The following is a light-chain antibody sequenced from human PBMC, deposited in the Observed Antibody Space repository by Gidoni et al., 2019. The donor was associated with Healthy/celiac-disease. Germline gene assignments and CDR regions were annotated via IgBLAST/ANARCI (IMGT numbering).Light chain of an antibody. CDR3: QQFNSYPIT. CDR2: DAS. J-gene: IGKJ5*01. CDR1: QGISSA. Sequence: AIQLTQSPSYLSASVGDRVTITCQASQGISSALAWYQQKPGKATKLLIYDASSLESVVPSRFSGRGSGTDFTLTISSLQPEDFATYYCQQFNSYPITFGQGTRLEIK. V-gene: IGKV1-13*02.